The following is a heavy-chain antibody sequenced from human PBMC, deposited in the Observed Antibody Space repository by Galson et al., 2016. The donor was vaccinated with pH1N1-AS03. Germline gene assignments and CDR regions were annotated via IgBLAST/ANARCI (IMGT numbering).Heavy chain of an antibody. CDR3: AHFLYGDYATWFDP. Sequence: PALVKPTQTLTLTCTFSGFSLSTSGVGVGWIRQPPGKALEWLALIYWDDDEHYSPSLKSRLTITEDTSKNQVVLTMTNMDPVDTATYYCAHFLYGDYATWFDPWGQGTLVTVSS. J-gene: IGHJ5*02. CDR1: GFSLSTSGVG. V-gene: IGHV2-5*02. CDR2: IYWDDDE. D-gene: IGHD4-17*01.